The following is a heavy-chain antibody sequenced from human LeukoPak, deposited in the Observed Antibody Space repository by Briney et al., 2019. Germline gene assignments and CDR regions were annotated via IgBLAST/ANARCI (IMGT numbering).Heavy chain of an antibody. CDR1: GASISSYY. V-gene: IGHV4-4*07. J-gene: IGHJ4*02. D-gene: IGHD5-18*01. CDR2: IYISGST. Sequence: SETLSLTRTVSGASISSYYWSWIRQSAGKRLEWIGRIYISGSTDYNPSLKSRVTMSVDTSKNQLSLKLNSLTAADTAVYYCARDDVDTPTFDYLGQGTLVTVSS. CDR3: ARDDVDTPTFDY.